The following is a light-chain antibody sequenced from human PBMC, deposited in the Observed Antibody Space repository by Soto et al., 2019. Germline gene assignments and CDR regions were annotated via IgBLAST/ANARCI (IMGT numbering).Light chain of an antibody. J-gene: IGKJ5*01. CDR1: QGISSY. V-gene: IGKV1-8*01. CDR3: QQYYSYPIT. CDR2: AAS. Sequence: AIRMTQSPSSFSASTRDRVTITCRASQGISSYLAWYQQKPGKAPKLLIYAASTLQSGVPSRFSGSGSGTDFTLTISCLQSEDFATYYCQQYYSYPITFGQGTRLEMK.